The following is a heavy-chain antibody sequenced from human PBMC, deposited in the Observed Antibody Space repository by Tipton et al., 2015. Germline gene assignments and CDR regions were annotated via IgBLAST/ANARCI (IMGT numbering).Heavy chain of an antibody. D-gene: IGHD7-27*01. CDR1: GGSISSITW. CDR2: IYHSGNT. CDR3: ARRSLVGNWGLDS. V-gene: IGHV4-4*02. Sequence: TLSLTCAVSGGSISSITWWTWVRQPPGKGLEWIGQIYHSGNTDYNPSFQSRVTMSVDSSKGQFSLSLTSVTAADTAVYYCARRSLVGNWGLDSWGQGALVTVPS. J-gene: IGHJ5*01.